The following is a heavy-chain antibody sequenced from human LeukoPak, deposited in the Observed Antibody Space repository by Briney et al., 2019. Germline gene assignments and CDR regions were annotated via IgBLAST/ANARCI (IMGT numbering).Heavy chain of an antibody. CDR3: AKTGQFDY. J-gene: IGHJ4*02. V-gene: IGHV3-23*01. CDR2: ITGSGGST. CDR1: GFIFNNFA. Sequence: GGSLRLSCAASGFIFNNFAMSWVRLAPGKGLEWVSSITGSGGSTYYADSVKGRFTISRDNSKNTLYVQMNSLRAEDTAVYYCAKTGQFDYWGQGTLVTVSS.